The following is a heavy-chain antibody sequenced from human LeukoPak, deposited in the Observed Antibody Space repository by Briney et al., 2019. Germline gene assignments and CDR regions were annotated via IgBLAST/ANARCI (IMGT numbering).Heavy chain of an antibody. CDR1: GFTFHSYA. J-gene: IGHJ4*01. D-gene: IGHD2-2*01. CDR3: AKDPGRYCSSSSCYVSSFFGYFAY. Sequence: GGSLTLSCAGYGFTFHSYAMSWVRQAPGKGPEWVSTIGARGGSIYYADSVKGRFTISRDNSKNTLFLQMNSLRADDTAVYYCAKDPGRYCSSSSCYVSSFFGYFAYWGPATLVAVSS. V-gene: IGHV3-23*01. CDR2: IGARGGSI.